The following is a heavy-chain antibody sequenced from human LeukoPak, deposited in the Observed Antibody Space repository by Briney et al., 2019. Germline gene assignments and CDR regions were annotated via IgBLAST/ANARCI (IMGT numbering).Heavy chain of an antibody. Sequence: PSETLSLTCTVSGNSISSGYYWGWFRQPPGKGLEWIASIYHSGSTYYNPSLKSTVSISMDTSMNQFSLKLSSVTAADTAVYYCARHEQWLVPVDYWGQGTLVTVSS. V-gene: IGHV4-38-2*02. CDR3: ARHEQWLVPVDY. D-gene: IGHD6-19*01. J-gene: IGHJ4*02. CDR1: GNSISSGYY. CDR2: IYHSGST.